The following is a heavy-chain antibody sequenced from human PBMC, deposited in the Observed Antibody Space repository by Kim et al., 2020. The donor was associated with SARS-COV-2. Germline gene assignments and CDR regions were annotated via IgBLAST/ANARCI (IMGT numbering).Heavy chain of an antibody. Sequence: GGSLRLSCAASGFTFSSYEMNWVRQAPGKGLEWVSYISSSGSTIYYADSVKGRFTISRDNAKNSLYLQMNSLRAEDTAVYYCARDRYSSGWLVDDNWFDPWGQGTLVTVSS. V-gene: IGHV3-48*03. CDR1: GFTFSSYE. CDR3: ARDRYSSGWLVDDNWFDP. CDR2: ISSSGSTI. J-gene: IGHJ5*02. D-gene: IGHD6-19*01.